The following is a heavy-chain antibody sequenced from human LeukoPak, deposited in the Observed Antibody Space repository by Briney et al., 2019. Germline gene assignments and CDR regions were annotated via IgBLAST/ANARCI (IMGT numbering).Heavy chain of an antibody. Sequence: PSGTLSLTCAVYGGSFSGYYWSWMREPLGKGLEWIGEINHSGSTNYNPSLKSRATISADTSKNQFSLKLSSVTAADTAVYYCAKNGQSGFSFDPWGQGTLVTVSS. CDR2: INHSGST. J-gene: IGHJ5*02. V-gene: IGHV4-34*01. CDR3: AKNGQSGFSFDP. CDR1: GGSFSGYY. D-gene: IGHD2-8*01.